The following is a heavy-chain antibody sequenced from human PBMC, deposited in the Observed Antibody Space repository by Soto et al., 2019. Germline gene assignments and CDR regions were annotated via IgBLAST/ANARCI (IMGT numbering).Heavy chain of an antibody. D-gene: IGHD6-6*01. CDR1: GGSISSSDCY. Sequence: PSETLSRTCTGSGGSISSSDCYWCWNRQPAGKGLEWIGFMYYSGSTYYNPSLKSRVTISVNTSKNQFSLKLSSVTAADTAVYYCARERPDGARLAPWGQGTLVTVSS. J-gene: IGHJ5*02. CDR3: ARERPDGARLAP. CDR2: MYYSGST. V-gene: IGHV4-30-4*01.